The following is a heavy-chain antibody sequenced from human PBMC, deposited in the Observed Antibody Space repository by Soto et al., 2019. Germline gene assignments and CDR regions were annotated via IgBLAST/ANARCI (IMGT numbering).Heavy chain of an antibody. V-gene: IGHV1-18*01. Sequence: ASVKGSWKGSGYTFSRYGIIWGRQAPGEGVEWMGWISAYNGNTNYAQKLQGRVTMTTDTSTSTAYMELRSLRSDDTAVYFCARGIAETVGAFYIWGRGTMVTVSS. CDR1: GYTFSRYG. CDR2: ISAYNGNT. CDR3: ARGIAETVGAFYI. D-gene: IGHD6-13*01. J-gene: IGHJ3*02.